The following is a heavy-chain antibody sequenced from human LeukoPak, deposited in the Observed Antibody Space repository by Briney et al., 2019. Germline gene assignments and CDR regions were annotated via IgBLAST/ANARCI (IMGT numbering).Heavy chain of an antibody. CDR1: GGSVSGYY. CDR2: VYYSGST. J-gene: IGHJ4*02. CDR3: ARIHRYCSGGACYVLDN. Sequence: SETLSLTSVVSGGSVSGYYCGWIRQPPGGGLEWIGYVYYSGSTNYNPSFKSRITISVDTSRNQFSLQLSSVTAADTAVYYRARIHRYCSGGACYVLDNWGQGTLVAVSS. D-gene: IGHD2-15*01. V-gene: IGHV4-59*02.